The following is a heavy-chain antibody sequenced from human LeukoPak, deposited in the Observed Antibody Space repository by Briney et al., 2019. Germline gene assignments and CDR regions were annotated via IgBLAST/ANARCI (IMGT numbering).Heavy chain of an antibody. CDR2: IYYSGST. CDR1: GGSISSYY. J-gene: IGHJ3*02. CDR3: ARVKVPKYYDILTGYLEAFDI. D-gene: IGHD3-9*01. Sequence: SETLSLTCTVSGGSISSYYWSRIRQPPGKGLEWIGYIYYSGSTNYNPSLKSRVTISVDTSKNQFSLKLSSVTAADTAVYYCARVKVPKYYDILTGYLEAFDIWGQGTMVTVSS. V-gene: IGHV4-59*01.